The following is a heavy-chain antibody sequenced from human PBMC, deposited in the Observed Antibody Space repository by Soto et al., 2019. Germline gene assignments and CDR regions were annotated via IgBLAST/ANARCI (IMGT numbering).Heavy chain of an antibody. V-gene: IGHV1-8*01. Sequence: ASVKVSCKASGYTFTSYDINWVRQATGQGLEWMGWMNPNSGNTGYAQKFQGRVTMTRNTSISTAYMELSSLRSEDTAVYYCARYYYGSGSYYITYYYYMDVWGKGTTVTVSS. CDR1: GYTFTSYD. CDR3: ARYYYGSGSYYITYYYYMDV. CDR2: MNPNSGNT. D-gene: IGHD3-10*01. J-gene: IGHJ6*03.